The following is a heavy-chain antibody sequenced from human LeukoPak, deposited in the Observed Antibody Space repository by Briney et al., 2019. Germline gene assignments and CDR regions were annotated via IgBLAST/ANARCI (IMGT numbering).Heavy chain of an antibody. V-gene: IGHV3-21*06. CDR1: GFSFSSYS. Sequence: GGSLRLSCAASGFSFSSYSMNWVRQAPGKGLEWVSSLSSTSSDKRYAESVTGRFTISRDNPKNSVYLQMNSLRVEDTAVYHCARQGRSYINPCRGWFDPWGQGTLVIVSS. CDR2: LSSTSSDK. J-gene: IGHJ5*02. D-gene: IGHD2-15*01. CDR3: ARQGRSYINPCRGWFDP.